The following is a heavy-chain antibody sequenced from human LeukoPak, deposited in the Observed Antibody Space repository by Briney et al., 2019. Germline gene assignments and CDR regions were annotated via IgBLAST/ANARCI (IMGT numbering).Heavy chain of an antibody. D-gene: IGHD5-12*01. J-gene: IGHJ4*02. CDR2: IYYTGST. CDR1: GGSVSSGSYY. Sequence: SETLSLTCTVSGGSVSSGSYYWSWIRQPPGKGLEWIGYIYYTGSTNYNPSLMSRVTISVDTSKNQFSLKLSSVTAADTAVYYCARGGWLRLEGFDCWGQGTLVTVSS. V-gene: IGHV4-61*01. CDR3: ARGGWLRLEGFDC.